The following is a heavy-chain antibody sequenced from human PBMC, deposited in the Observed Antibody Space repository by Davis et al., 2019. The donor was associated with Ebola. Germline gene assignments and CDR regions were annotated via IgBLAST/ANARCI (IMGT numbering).Heavy chain of an antibody. D-gene: IGHD2-2*01. CDR2: INHSGST. J-gene: IGHJ6*02. CDR3: ARGRTPPKYQLLFRSDYYYYGMDV. Sequence: SETLSLTCAVYGGSFSAYYWSWIRQPPGKGLEWIGEINHSGSTNYNPSLKSRVTISVDTSKNQFSLKLSSVTAADTAVYYCARGRTPPKYQLLFRSDYYYYGMDVWGQGTTVTVSS. V-gene: IGHV4-34*01. CDR1: GGSFSAYY.